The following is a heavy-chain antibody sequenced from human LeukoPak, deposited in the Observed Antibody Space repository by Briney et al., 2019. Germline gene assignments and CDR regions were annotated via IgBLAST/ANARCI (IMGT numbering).Heavy chain of an antibody. CDR3: ARGRDYGGNFGSNDAFDI. CDR2: INHSGST. D-gene: IGHD4-23*01. CDR1: GGSFSGYY. J-gene: IGHJ3*02. V-gene: IGHV4-34*01. Sequence: PSETLSLTCAVYGGSFSGYYWSWIRQPPGKGLEWIGEINHSGSTNYNPSLKSRVTISVDTSKNQFSLKLSSVTAADTAVYYCARGRDYGGNFGSNDAFDIWGQGTMVTVSS.